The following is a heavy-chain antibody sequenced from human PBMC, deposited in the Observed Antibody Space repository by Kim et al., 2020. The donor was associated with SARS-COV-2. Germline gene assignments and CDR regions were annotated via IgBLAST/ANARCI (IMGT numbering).Heavy chain of an antibody. D-gene: IGHD1-26*01. J-gene: IGHJ4*02. CDR1: GDSLSSDY. Sequence: SETLSLTCTVSGDSLSSDYWSWNRQPAGKGLEWIGRIYTSGRTNYNPSLQSRVTMSVDMSKNQFSLKLSSVTAADTAVYYCASSLGHWGQGPLVTVSS. V-gene: IGHV4-4*07. CDR2: IYTSGRT. CDR3: ASSLGH.